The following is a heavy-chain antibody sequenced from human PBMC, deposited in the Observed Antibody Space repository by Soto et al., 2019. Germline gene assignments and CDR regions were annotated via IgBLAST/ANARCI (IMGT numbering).Heavy chain of an antibody. J-gene: IGHJ4*02. CDR2: IYYSGST. V-gene: IGHV4-30-4*01. CDR3: ARLVPAARSKIFDY. CDR1: GGSISSGDYY. Sequence: QVQLQESGPGLVKPSQTLSLTCTVSGGSISSGDYYWSWIRQPPGKVLEWIGYIYYSGSTYYNPSLKSRVTISVDTSKNQCSLKLSSVTAADTAVYYCARLVPAARSKIFDYWGQGTLVTVSS. D-gene: IGHD2-2*01.